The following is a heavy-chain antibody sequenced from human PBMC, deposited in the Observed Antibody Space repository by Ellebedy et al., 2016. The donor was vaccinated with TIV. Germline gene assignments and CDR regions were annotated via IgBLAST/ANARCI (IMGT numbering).Heavy chain of an antibody. CDR1: GFSFRNYW. Sequence: GESLKISCAASGFSFRNYWMGWVRQAPGKGLEWVANIYQDGTMIHYLDSVKGRFTVSRDNAKNSLYLQMNSLRAEDTAVYFCARRGAYGDYAVQINSWFDPWGQGTLVTVSP. CDR2: IYQDGTMI. D-gene: IGHD4-17*01. CDR3: ARRGAYGDYAVQINSWFDP. J-gene: IGHJ5*02. V-gene: IGHV3-7*01.